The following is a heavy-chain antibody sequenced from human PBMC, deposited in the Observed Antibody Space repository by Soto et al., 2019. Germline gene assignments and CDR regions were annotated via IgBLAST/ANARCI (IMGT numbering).Heavy chain of an antibody. Sequence: VQLVESGGGLVRPGGSLRLSCAASGFTFSSYTMIWVRQAPGKGLEWVSSINSRSSSISYADSVKGRFSISRDNAENAVLLQMNSLRAEDTAVYYCARARTLDKVLVESYFDYWGQGTLVTVSS. V-gene: IGHV3-21*02. CDR2: INSRSSSI. CDR1: GFTFSSYT. J-gene: IGHJ4*02. D-gene: IGHD2-8*02. CDR3: ARARTLDKVLVESYFDY.